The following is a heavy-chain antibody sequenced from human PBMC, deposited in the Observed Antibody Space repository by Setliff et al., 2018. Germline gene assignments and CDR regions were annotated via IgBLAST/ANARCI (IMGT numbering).Heavy chain of an antibody. D-gene: IGHD6-25*01. V-gene: IGHV3-48*04. J-gene: IGHJ4*02. CDR1: GFTFSTSS. Sequence: PGGSLRLSCAASGFTFSTSSMNWVRLAPGKGLEWVSYISRTYSTTYYADSVKGRFTISRDNARDSLYLQMNSLRAEDTAVYYCVRDTTSGWMLTNWGQGTLVTVSS. CDR3: VRDTTSGWMLTN. CDR2: ISRTYSTT.